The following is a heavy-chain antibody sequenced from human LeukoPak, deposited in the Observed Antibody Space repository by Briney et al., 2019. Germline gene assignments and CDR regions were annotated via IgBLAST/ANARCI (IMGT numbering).Heavy chain of an antibody. J-gene: IGHJ4*02. CDR1: GGSFSGYY. CDR2: INHSGST. V-gene: IGHV4-34*01. D-gene: IGHD2-2*01. Sequence: SETLSLTCAVYGGSFSGYYWSWIRQPPGKGLEWIGEINHSGSTNYNPSLKNRVTISVDTSKNQFSLKLSSVTAADTAVYYCARLGYCSSASCGPLDYWGQGTLVTVSS. CDR3: ARLGYCSSASCGPLDY.